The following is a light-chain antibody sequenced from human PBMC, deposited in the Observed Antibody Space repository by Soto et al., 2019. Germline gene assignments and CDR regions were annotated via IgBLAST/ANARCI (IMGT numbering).Light chain of an antibody. J-gene: IGKJ2*01. CDR3: RHSYSTPYT. CDR1: QRVSSY. Sequence: DIQMTQSPSSLSASVGDRVTITCRASQRVSSYLNWYRQEPGKAPKLLIYAASSLQSRVPSRFSCRGTGTDFTLTISSLQPGDFATYCYRHSYSTPYTFGQGTKVDI. V-gene: IGKV1-39*01. CDR2: AAS.